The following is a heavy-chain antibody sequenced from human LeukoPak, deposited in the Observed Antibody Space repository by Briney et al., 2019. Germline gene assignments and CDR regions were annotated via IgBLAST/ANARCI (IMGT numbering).Heavy chain of an antibody. V-gene: IGHV4-38-2*01. Sequence: SETLSLTCAVSGYSIYSGYHWGWIRPPPGEGLEGIGSIHHSGSTYYNPSLKSRVTISVDTSKNQFSLKLSSVTAADTAVYYCARQRLLWFGESNSGFDYWGQGTLVTVSS. CDR3: ARQRLLWFGESNSGFDY. CDR2: IHHSGST. D-gene: IGHD3-10*01. J-gene: IGHJ4*02. CDR1: GYSIYSGYH.